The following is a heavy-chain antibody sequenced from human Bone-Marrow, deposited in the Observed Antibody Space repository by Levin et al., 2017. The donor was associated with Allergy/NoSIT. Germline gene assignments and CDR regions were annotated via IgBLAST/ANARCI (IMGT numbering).Heavy chain of an antibody. Sequence: AGGSLRLSCAASGFTFSDYGMHWVRQAPGKGLEWVAVISYDGNNKFYAESVKGRFAVSRDNSKNSLNLQMSSLRADDTAVYYCARDLDVVVPSVPYYGMDVWGQGTTVTVSS. CDR3: ARDLDVVVPSVPYYGMDV. CDR2: ISYDGNNK. D-gene: IGHD2-2*03. CDR1: GFTFSDYG. V-gene: IGHV3-30*13. J-gene: IGHJ6*02.